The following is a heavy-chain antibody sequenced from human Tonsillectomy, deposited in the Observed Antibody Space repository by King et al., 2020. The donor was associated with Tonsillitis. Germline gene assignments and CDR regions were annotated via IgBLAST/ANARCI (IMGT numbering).Heavy chain of an antibody. CDR2: IYYSAST. CDR3: AKCVSDCYSYDY. J-gene: IGHJ4*02. CDR1: GGSISSYY. V-gene: IGHV4-59*01. D-gene: IGHD2-21*02. Sequence: VQLQESGPGLVKPSETLSLTCTVSGGSISSYYWSWIRQSPGKGLEWIGYIYYSASTNYNPSLKSRVTISVDTSKNQFSLKLSSVTAADTAVYYCAKCVSDCYSYDYWGQGTLVTVSS.